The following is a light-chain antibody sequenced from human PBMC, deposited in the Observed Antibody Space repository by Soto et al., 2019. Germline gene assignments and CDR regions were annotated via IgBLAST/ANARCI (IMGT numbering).Light chain of an antibody. J-gene: IGLJ1*01. CDR2: DVT. CDR3: SSYTSTSTPGV. CDR1: SSDVGVYNY. Sequence: QSVLTQPASVSGSPGQSITISCTGTSSDVGVYNYVSWYQQHPGKAPKLMIYDVTDRPSGVSNRFSGSKSGNTTSLTSSGLQSEDEADYYWSSYTSTSTPGVFGTGTTVTVL. V-gene: IGLV2-14*01.